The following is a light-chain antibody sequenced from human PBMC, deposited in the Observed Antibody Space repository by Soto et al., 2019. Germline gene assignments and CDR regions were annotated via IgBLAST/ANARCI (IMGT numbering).Light chain of an antibody. CDR3: SSYTGSSTFV. Sequence: QSALTQPASVSGSPGQSITISCTGTSSDVGGYNYVSWYQQLPGKAPILMIYDVNNRPSGVSNRFSGSKSGNTASLTISGLQAEDEADYYCSSYTGSSTFVFGTGTKVTVL. CDR2: DVN. V-gene: IGLV2-14*01. CDR1: SSDVGGYNY. J-gene: IGLJ1*01.